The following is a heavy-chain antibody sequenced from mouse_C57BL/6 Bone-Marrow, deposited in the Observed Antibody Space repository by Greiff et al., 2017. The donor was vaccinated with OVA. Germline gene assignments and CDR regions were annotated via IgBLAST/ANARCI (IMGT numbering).Heavy chain of an antibody. CDR2: IWSGGST. CDR3: ARRLFLDV. Sequence: QVQLQQSGPGLVQPSQSLSITCTVSGFSLTSYGVHWVRQSPGKGLEWLGVIWSGGSTDYNAAFISRLSISKDNSKSQVFFKMNSLQADDTAIYYCARRLFLDVWGTGTTVTVSS. CDR1: GFSLTSYG. J-gene: IGHJ1*03. V-gene: IGHV2-2*01.